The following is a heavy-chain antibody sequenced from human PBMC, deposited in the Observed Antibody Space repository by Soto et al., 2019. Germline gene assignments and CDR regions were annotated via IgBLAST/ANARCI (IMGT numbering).Heavy chain of an antibody. CDR1: GFNFSNYA. D-gene: IGHD5-12*01. J-gene: IGHJ6*02. CDR2: VSATGGST. Sequence: EVQLLESGGGLIQPGGSLRLSCAASGFNFSNYAMTWVRQAPGRGLEWVSAVSATGGSTSYADSVQGRFTISRDNSKNTPYVQGNSLRAEDTALYCWEKAVRRGSGYMYYDYGLDVWGQGTTVTVSS. V-gene: IGHV3-23*01. CDR3: EKAVRRGSGYMYYDYGLDV.